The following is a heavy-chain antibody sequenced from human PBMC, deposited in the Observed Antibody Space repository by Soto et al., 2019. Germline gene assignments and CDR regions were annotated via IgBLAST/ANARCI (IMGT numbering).Heavy chain of an antibody. Sequence: QVQLQQSGPGRVKPSQTLSLTCTCSGGSISSGGYYWSWIRQHTGKSLEWIGSISYSGSTYYTQSPHSRFTISVERSKNQVPLRLSSVPAADKGVYYCARDDLNVAAAAQIYYYYGLDVWGQGTTVTVSS. D-gene: IGHD6-13*01. CDR3: ARDDLNVAAAAQIYYYYGLDV. J-gene: IGHJ6*02. CDR2: ISYSGST. V-gene: IGHV4-31*03. CDR1: GGSISSGGYY.